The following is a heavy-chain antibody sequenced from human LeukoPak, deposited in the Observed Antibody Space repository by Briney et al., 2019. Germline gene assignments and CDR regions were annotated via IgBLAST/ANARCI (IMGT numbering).Heavy chain of an antibody. J-gene: IGHJ4*01. CDR1: GSSINNNF. CDR3: ARHRDYYDT. CDR2: IYSTGSA. D-gene: IGHD3-22*01. V-gene: IGHV4-59*08. Sequence: PSETLSLTRTVSGSSINNNFWTWVRQPPGKGLEWIGHIYSTGSANYNPSLKSRVLISGDTSKNQISLKLTSVTAADTAVYFCARHRDYYDTWGHGTLVTVSS.